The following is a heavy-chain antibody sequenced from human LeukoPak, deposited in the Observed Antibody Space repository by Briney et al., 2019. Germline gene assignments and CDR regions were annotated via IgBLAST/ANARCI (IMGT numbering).Heavy chain of an antibody. D-gene: IGHD6-19*01. Sequence: GGSLRLSCAASGFTFSSYGMSWVRQAPGKGLEWVANIKQDGSEIYYVDSVKGRFIISRDNAKKSLSLQMNNLRAEDTAVYYCARDSGWLSDQWGQGTLVTVSS. CDR1: GFTFSSYG. V-gene: IGHV3-7*01. CDR3: ARDSGWLSDQ. CDR2: IKQDGSEI. J-gene: IGHJ4*02.